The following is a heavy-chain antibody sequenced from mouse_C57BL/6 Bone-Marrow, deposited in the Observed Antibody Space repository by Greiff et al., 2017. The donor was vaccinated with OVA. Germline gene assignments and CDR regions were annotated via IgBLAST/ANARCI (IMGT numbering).Heavy chain of an antibody. CDR1: GFTFSSYA. Sequence: EVQLQESGGGLVKPGGSLKLSCAASGFTFSSYAMSWVRQTPEKRLEWVATISDGGSYTYYPANVKGRFTISRDTAKNNLYLQMSHLKSEDTAMYYCARDGAPYSNYVADWGQGTLVTVSA. V-gene: IGHV5-4*01. J-gene: IGHJ3*01. CDR3: ARDGAPYSNYVAD. CDR2: ISDGGSYT. D-gene: IGHD2-5*01.